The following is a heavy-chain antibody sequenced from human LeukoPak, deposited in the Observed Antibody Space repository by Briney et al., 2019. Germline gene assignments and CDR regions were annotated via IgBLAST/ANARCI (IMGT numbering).Heavy chain of an antibody. D-gene: IGHD1-20*01. J-gene: IGHJ4*02. CDR1: GGSISSYY. V-gene: IGHV4-39*02. CDR3: ARDLTGERYFDY. CDR2: IYYSGST. Sequence: SETLSLTCTVSGGSISSYYWGWIRQPPGKGLEWIGSIYYSGSTYYNPSLKSRVTISVDTSKNQFSLKLSSVTAADTAVYYCARDLTGERYFDYWGQGTLVTVSS.